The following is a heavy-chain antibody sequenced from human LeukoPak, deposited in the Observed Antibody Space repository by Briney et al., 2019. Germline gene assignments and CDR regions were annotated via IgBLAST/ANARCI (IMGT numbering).Heavy chain of an antibody. CDR3: ARHRGGNYYDARDY. CDR2: IYPGDSDT. D-gene: IGHD2-21*01. V-gene: IGHV5-51*01. CDR1: GYSFSSYW. J-gene: IGHJ4*02. Sequence: GESLKISCKDSGYSFSSYWIGWVRQMPGKGLEWMGIIYPGDSDTRYSPSFQGQVTISADKYVSTAYLQWSSLKASDTAMYYCARHRGGNYYDARDYWGQGTLVTLSS.